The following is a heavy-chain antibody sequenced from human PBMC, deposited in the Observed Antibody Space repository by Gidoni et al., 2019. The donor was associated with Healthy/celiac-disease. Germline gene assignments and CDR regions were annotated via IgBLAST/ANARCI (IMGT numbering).Heavy chain of an antibody. Sequence: EVQLLESGGGLVQPGGSLRLSCAASGFTFSSYAMSWVRQAPGKGLEWVSAISGRGGSTYYADSVKGRFTISRDNSKNTLYLQMNSLRAEDTAVYYCAKHVVVGGWYDYYYGMDVWGQGTTVTVSS. D-gene: IGHD6-19*01. CDR2: ISGRGGST. CDR1: GFTFSSYA. J-gene: IGHJ6*02. CDR3: AKHVVVGGWYDYYYGMDV. V-gene: IGHV3-23*01.